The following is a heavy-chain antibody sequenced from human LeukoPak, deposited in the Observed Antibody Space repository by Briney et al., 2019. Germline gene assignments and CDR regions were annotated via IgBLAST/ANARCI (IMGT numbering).Heavy chain of an antibody. CDR1: GDSISSSSYY. J-gene: IGHJ4*02. V-gene: IGHV4-39*01. CDR3: ARHELLSSTATVLTPLDY. D-gene: IGHD2/OR15-2a*01. Sequence: SETLSLTYAVSGDSISSSSYYWAWIRQPPGKGLQWIRSIYYSGSTYYNPSLNSRLTISVDTSKNQFSRKLSSVTAADTAVYYCARHELLSSTATVLTPLDYWGQGTLVTVSS. CDR2: IYYSGST.